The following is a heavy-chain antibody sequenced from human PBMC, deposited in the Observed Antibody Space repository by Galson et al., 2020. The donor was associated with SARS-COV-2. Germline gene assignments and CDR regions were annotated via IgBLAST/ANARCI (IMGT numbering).Heavy chain of an antibody. CDR2: IQENGNTK. V-gene: IGHV3-7*01. CDR1: GFTFSNFL. D-gene: IGHD6-19*01. Sequence: GGTMRLSCEAPGFTFSNFLMSWVRQAPGKGLEWVADIQENGNTKYYMDSVKGRFTISREYARSSLFLDMTSLRAEDTGVYYCARWTGSAWHLDSWGQGTLVTVSS. J-gene: IGHJ4*02. CDR3: ARWTGSAWHLDS.